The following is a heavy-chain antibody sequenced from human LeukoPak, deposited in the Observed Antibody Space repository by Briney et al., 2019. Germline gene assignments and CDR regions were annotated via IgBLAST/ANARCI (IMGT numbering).Heavy chain of an antibody. CDR2: VIPSLGMG. V-gene: IGHV1-69*04. Sequence: SVRVSYMPSGGTFNNYAMSWVRQAPGEGREWRGRVIPSLGMGDYKHKFQGRVTITADKSTSTAYMELSSLRSEDTAVYYCARAPPDYGDPYSFDYWGQGTLVTVSS. CDR3: ARAPPDYGDPYSFDY. D-gene: IGHD4-17*01. J-gene: IGHJ4*02. CDR1: GGTFNNYA.